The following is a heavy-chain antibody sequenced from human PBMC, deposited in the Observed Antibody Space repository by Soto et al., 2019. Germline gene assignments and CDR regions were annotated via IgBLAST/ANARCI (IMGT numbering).Heavy chain of an antibody. CDR2: IYYSGST. V-gene: IGHV4-59*01. CDR1: GGSISSYY. J-gene: IGHJ4*02. CDR3: ARGGYFDWSPPGY. D-gene: IGHD3-9*01. Sequence: GTLTLTCTVSGGSISSYYWSWIRQPPGKGLEWIGYIYYSGSTNYNPSLKSRVTISVDTSKNQFSLKLSSVTAADTAVYYCARGGYFDWSPPGYWGQGTLVTVSS.